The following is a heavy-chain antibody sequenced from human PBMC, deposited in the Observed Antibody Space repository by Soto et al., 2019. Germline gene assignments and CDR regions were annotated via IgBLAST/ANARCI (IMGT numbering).Heavy chain of an antibody. CDR2: INAGNGNT. CDR1: GYTFTSYA. V-gene: IGHV1-3*01. D-gene: IGHD2-15*01. CDR3: ARLRGVDCSGGSCYYYYYGMDV. J-gene: IGHJ6*02. Sequence: ASMKVSCKASGYTFTSYAMHWVRQAPGQRLEWMGWINAGNGNTKYSQKFQGRVTITRDTSASTAYMELSSLRSEDTAVYYCARLRGVDCSGGSCYYYYYGMDVWGQGTTVTVSS.